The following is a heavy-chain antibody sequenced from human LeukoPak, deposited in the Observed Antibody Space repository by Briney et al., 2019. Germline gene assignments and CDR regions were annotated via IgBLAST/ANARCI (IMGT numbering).Heavy chain of an antibody. V-gene: IGHV3-23*01. D-gene: IGHD6-13*01. J-gene: IGHJ4*02. CDR1: GFTFSSYA. CDR2: ISGSGGST. Sequence: GGSLRLSCAASGFTFSSYAMSWVRQAPGKGLEWVSAISGSGGSTYYADSVKGRFTISRDSSKNTLYLQMNSLRAEDTAVYYCAKVSTKIAAAGGLDYWGQGTLVTVSS. CDR3: AKVSTKIAAAGGLDY.